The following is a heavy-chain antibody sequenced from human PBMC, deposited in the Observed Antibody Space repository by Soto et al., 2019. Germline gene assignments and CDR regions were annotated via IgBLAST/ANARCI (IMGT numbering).Heavy chain of an antibody. V-gene: IGHV5-51*01. J-gene: IGHJ6*02. CDR3: ARLSGYYGSGTGRYYYYGMDV. CDR1: GYSFTSYW. CDR2: IYPGDSDT. D-gene: IGHD3-10*01. Sequence: PGESLKISCKGSGYSFTSYWIGWVRQMPGKGLEWMGIIYPGDSDTRYSPSFQGQVTISADKSISTAYLQWSSLKASDTAMYYCARLSGYYGSGTGRYYYYGMDVWGQGTTVTVSS.